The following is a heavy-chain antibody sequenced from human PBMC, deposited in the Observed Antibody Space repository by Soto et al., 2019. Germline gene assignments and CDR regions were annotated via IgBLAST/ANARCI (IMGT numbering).Heavy chain of an antibody. D-gene: IGHD2-21*01. CDR3: TPDPYIPVTPVRLDT. CDR1: GFTFSNAW. Sequence: EVQLVESGGGLVKPGGSLTLSCAASGFTFSNAWINWVRQAPGKGLEWVGRVKSKTHGGTTDFAASVKGRFAISRDDSISMAFRRMTSLKIEATALYYCTPDPYIPVTPVRLDTGGHGTLVTVSS. CDR2: VKSKTHGGTT. J-gene: IGHJ5*01. V-gene: IGHV3-15*07.